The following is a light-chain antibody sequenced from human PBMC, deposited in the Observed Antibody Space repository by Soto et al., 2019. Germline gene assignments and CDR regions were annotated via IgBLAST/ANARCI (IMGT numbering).Light chain of an antibody. J-gene: IGLJ3*02. Sequence: QSALTQPASVSGSPGQSITISCTGTSSDVGSYVSWYQQHPGKAPKLIIYEGNERPSGVSNRFFGSKSANTASLTISGLQAEDEGDYYCCSFAGSSTYTWVFGGGTKVTVL. CDR1: SSDVGSY. CDR2: EGN. V-gene: IGLV2-23*01. CDR3: CSFAGSSTYTWV.